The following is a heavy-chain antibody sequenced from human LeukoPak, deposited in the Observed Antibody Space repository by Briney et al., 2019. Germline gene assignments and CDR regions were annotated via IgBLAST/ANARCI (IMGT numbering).Heavy chain of an antibody. CDR2: ISYDGSNK. D-gene: IGHD5-12*01. CDR1: GFTFSSYA. J-gene: IGHJ4*02. CDR3: ARDVDATRIIDY. V-gene: IGHV3-30-3*01. Sequence: GGSLRLSCAASGFTFSSYAMSWVRQAPGKGLEWVAVISYDGSNKYYADSVKGRFTISRDNSKNTLYLQMNSLRAEDTAVYYCARDVDATRIIDYWGQGTLVTVSS.